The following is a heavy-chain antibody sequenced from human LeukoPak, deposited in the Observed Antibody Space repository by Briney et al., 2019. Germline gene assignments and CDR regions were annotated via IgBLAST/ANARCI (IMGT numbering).Heavy chain of an antibody. Sequence: PGGSLRLSCAASGFTFSRYWMHWVRQAPGKGLVWVANIKEDGSEKYYVDSVKGRFTISRDNAKNSMYLQMNSLRAADTAVYYCARGSGAVWYFDLWGRGTLVTVSS. J-gene: IGHJ2*01. CDR2: IKEDGSEK. D-gene: IGHD6-19*01. V-gene: IGHV3-7*01. CDR3: ARGSGAVWYFDL. CDR1: GFTFSRYW.